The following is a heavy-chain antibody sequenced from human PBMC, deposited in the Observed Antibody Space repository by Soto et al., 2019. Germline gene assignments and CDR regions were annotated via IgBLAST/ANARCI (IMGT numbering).Heavy chain of an antibody. CDR2: IYYSGST. CDR1: GGSISSGGYY. V-gene: IGHV4-31*03. J-gene: IGHJ5*02. D-gene: IGHD3-16*02. Sequence: QVQLQESGPGLVKPSQTLSLTCTVSGGSISSGGYYWSWIRQHPGKGLEWIGYIYYSGSTYYNPSLKTRVIITVDTSKTPSSLRVGSVAAADRAVYYWAGGGTFGGVIVLGYWFDPWGQGTLVTVSS. CDR3: AGGGTFGGVIVLGYWFDP.